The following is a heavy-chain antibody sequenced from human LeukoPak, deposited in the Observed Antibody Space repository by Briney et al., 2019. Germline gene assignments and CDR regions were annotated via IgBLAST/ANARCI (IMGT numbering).Heavy chain of an antibody. CDR3: ARGRPGLASAGTYDF. CDR1: GYTFTSSD. V-gene: IGHV1-8*01. CDR2: MNPNSGKT. Sequence: ASVKVSCKASGYTFTSSDINWVRQAPGQGLEWMGWMNPNSGKTSSARKFQGRVAMTKNISISTAYIEVSSLGYEDTATYYCARGRPGLASAGTYDFWGQGTLITVSS. D-gene: IGHD6-13*01. J-gene: IGHJ4*02.